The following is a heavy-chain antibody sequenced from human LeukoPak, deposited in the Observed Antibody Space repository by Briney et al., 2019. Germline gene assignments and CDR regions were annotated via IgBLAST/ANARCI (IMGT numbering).Heavy chain of an antibody. V-gene: IGHV3-7*01. J-gene: IGHJ4*02. D-gene: IGHD3-22*01. CDR3: ARDNQYYDSSDVSG. CDR2: IKQDGSEK. CDR1: GFTFSSYW. Sequence: GGSLRLSCAASGFTFSSYWMSWVRQAPGKGLEWVANIKQDGSEKYYVDSVKGRFTISRDNAKNSLYLQMNSPRAEDTAVYYCARDNQYYDSSDVSGWGQGTLVTVSS.